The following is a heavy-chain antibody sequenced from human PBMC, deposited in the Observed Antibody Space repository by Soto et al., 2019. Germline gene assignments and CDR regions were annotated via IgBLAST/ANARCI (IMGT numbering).Heavy chain of an antibody. D-gene: IGHD6-13*01. CDR1: GFTFSSYA. CDR2: ISFDGRYT. V-gene: IGHV3-30*04. J-gene: IGHJ4*02. Sequence: QVQLVESGGGVVQPGRSLRLSCAASGFTFSSYAMHWVRQAPGKGLEWVAFISFDGRYTDYADSVKGRFTISRDNSKNTLYLQMNSLRVEDTAVYCCARFNSSNWSAPFDYWGQGTLVTVSS. CDR3: ARFNSSNWSAPFDY.